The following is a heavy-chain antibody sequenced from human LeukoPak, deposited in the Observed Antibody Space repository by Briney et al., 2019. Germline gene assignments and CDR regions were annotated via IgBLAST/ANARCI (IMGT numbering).Heavy chain of an antibody. J-gene: IGHJ4*02. CDR2: ISGSGGST. CDR3: AKSVREYQLAYFDY. Sequence: PGGSLTLSCAASGFTFSSYAMSWVRQAPGKGLEWVSAISGSGGSTYYADSVKGRFTISRDNSKNTLYLQMNSLRAEDTAVYYCAKSVREYQLAYFDYWGQGNLVTVSS. CDR1: GFTFSSYA. D-gene: IGHD2-2*01. V-gene: IGHV3-23*01.